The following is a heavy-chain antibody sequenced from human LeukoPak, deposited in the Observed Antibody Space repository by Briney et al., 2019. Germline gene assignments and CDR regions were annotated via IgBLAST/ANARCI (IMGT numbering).Heavy chain of an antibody. CDR1: GGSISSSSYY. CDR2: IYYSGST. D-gene: IGHD4-17*01. Sequence: SETLSLTCTVSGGSISSSSYYWGRIRQPPGKGLEWIGSIYYSGSTYYNPSLKSRVTISVDTSKNQFSLKLSSVTAADTAVYYCARVDYGDYHVRFDYWGQGTLVTVSS. CDR3: ARVDYGDYHVRFDY. V-gene: IGHV4-39*07. J-gene: IGHJ4*02.